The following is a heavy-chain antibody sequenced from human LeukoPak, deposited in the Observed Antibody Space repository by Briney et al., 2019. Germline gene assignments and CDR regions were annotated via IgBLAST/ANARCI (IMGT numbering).Heavy chain of an antibody. CDR3: ARRGQAGYLY. D-gene: IGHD3-16*02. CDR2: INYSGST. J-gene: IGHJ4*02. Sequence: SETLSLTCTVSGGSITSGSYYWGWIRQPPGKGLEWIGSINYSGSTNYNPSLKSRVIISVDTSNNQFSLKLSSVTAADTAVYYCARRGQAGYLYWGQGTLVTVSS. CDR1: GGSITSGSYY. V-gene: IGHV4-39*07.